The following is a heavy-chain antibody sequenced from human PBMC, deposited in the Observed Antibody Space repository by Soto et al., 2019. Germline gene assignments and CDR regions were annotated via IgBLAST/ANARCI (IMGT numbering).Heavy chain of an antibody. Sequence: ASVKVSCKASGYTFTSYDINWVRQATGQGLEWMGWMNPNSGNTGYAQKFQGRVTMTRNTSISTAYMELSSLRSEDTAVYYCAIHTYYYGSGCPNRFYYDYYKDVWDKTLTVTVS. D-gene: IGHD3-10*01. CDR3: AIHTYYYGSGCPNRFYYDYYKDV. CDR1: GYTFTSYD. J-gene: IGHJ6*03. V-gene: IGHV1-8*01. CDR2: MNPNSGNT.